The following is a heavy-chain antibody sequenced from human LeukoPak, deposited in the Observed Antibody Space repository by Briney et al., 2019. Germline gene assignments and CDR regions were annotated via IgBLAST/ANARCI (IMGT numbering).Heavy chain of an antibody. CDR2: MNPNSGNT. CDR3: ARTRRGITGTTSYYYMDV. CDR1: GYTFTSYD. D-gene: IGHD1-20*01. V-gene: IGHV1-8*01. J-gene: IGHJ6*03. Sequence: AAVKVSCKASGYTFTSYDINWVRQATGQGLEWMGWMNPNSGNTGYAQKFQGRVTMTRNTSISTAYMELNSLRSEDTAVYYCARTRRGITGTTSYYYMDVWGKGTTVTISS.